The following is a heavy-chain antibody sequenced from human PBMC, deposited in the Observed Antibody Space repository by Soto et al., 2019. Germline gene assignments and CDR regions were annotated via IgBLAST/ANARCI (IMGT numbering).Heavy chain of an antibody. V-gene: IGHV1-24*01. CDR3: ATGPGYYYYYYMDV. J-gene: IGHJ6*03. CDR2: FDPEDGET. CDR1: GDTLTGLS. Sequence: SVSGSCKGSGDTLTGLSMHWVRQAPGKGLEWMGGFDPEDGETIYAQKFQGRVTMTEDTSTDTAYMELSSLRSEDTAVYYCATGPGYYYYYYMDVWGKGTMGTVS.